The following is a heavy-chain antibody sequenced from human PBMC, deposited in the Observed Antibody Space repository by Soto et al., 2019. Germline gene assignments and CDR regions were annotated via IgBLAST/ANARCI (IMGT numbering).Heavy chain of an antibody. CDR3: AREVGDYGDYEGAFDI. V-gene: IGHV4-61*01. CDR2: IYYSGST. D-gene: IGHD4-17*01. CDR1: GGSVSSGSYY. J-gene: IGHJ3*02. Sequence: QVQLQESGPGLVKPSETLSLTCTVSGGSVSSGSYYWSWIRQPPGKGLEWIGYIYYSGSTNYNPSLKSRVTISVDTSKNQFSLKLSSVTAADTAVYYCAREVGDYGDYEGAFDIWGQGTMVTVSS.